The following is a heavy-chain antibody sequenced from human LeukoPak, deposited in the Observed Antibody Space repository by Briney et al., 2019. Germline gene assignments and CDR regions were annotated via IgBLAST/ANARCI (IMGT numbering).Heavy chain of an antibody. Sequence: SETLSLTCAVYGGSFSGYYWSWIRQPPGKGLEWIGEINHSGSTNYNPSLKSRVTISVDTSKNQFSLKLSSVTAADTAVYYCARSYSSGWYNYWGQGTLVTVSS. CDR2: INHSGST. CDR1: GGSFSGYY. D-gene: IGHD6-13*01. J-gene: IGHJ4*02. CDR3: ARSYSSGWYNY. V-gene: IGHV4-34*01.